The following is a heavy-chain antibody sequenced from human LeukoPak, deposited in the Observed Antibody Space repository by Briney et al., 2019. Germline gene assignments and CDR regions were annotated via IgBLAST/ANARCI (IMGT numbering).Heavy chain of an antibody. D-gene: IGHD3-10*01. Sequence: SETLSLTCAVYGGSFSGYYWSWIRQPPGKGLEWIGEINHSGSANYNPSLKSRVTISVDTSKNQFSLKLSSVTAADTAVYYCARRLYGSGSYYLGWFDPWGQGTLVTVSS. CDR2: INHSGSA. J-gene: IGHJ5*02. CDR1: GGSFSGYY. CDR3: ARRLYGSGSYYLGWFDP. V-gene: IGHV4-34*01.